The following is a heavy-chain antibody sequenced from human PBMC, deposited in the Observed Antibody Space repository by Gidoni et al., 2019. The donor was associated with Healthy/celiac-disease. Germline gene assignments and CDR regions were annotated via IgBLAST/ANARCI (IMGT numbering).Heavy chain of an antibody. CDR2: MSWNSGSI. V-gene: IGHV3-9*01. D-gene: IGHD2-21*01. CDR1: GFTFDDYA. CDR3: AKDWERRDGYENAFDI. J-gene: IGHJ3*02. Sequence: EVQLVESGGGLVQPGRSLRISCAASGFTFDDYAMHWVRQPPGKGLEWVSGMSWNSGSIGYADSVKGLFTISRDNAKNSLYLQMNSLRAEDTALYYCAKDWERRDGYENAFDIWGQGTMVTVSS.